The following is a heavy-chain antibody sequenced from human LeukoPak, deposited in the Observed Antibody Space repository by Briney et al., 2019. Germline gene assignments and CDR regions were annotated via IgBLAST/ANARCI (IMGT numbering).Heavy chain of an antibody. V-gene: IGHV1-69*04. Sequence: PGASVKVSCKASGGTFSSYTISWVRQAPGQGLEWMGRIIPILGIANYAQKFQGRVTITADESTSTAYMEVRSLRSEDTAVYYCARDRRQYSSSWYAFDYWGQGTLVTVSS. J-gene: IGHJ4*02. CDR3: ARDRRQYSSSWYAFDY. D-gene: IGHD6-13*01. CDR1: GGTFSSYT. CDR2: IIPILGIA.